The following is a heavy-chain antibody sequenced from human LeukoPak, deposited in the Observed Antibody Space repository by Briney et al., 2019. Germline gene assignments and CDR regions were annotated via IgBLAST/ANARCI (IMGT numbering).Heavy chain of an antibody. J-gene: IGHJ4*02. D-gene: IGHD3-10*01. CDR1: GGSIYSGGYY. V-gene: IGHV4-34*01. CDR3: ARGPKLYYGELDY. CDR2: INHSGST. Sequence: SQTLSLTCTVSGGSIYSGGYYWNWIRQPPGKGLEWIGEINHSGSTNYNPSLKSRVTISVDTSKNQFSLKLSSVTAADTAVYYCARGPKLYYGELDYWGQGTLVTVSS.